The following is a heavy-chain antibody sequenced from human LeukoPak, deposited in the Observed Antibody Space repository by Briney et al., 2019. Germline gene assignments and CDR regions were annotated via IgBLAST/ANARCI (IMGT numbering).Heavy chain of an antibody. D-gene: IGHD5-12*01. J-gene: IGHJ3*02. Sequence: SQTLSLTCAISGDSVSSNSAAWNWIRQSPSRGLEGLGRTYYRSKWSNDYALSMTSRITINPDTSKNQFSLQLNSVTPEDTAVYYCVRDSGYGLDAFDIWDQGTMVTVSS. CDR2: TYYRSKWSN. CDR3: VRDSGYGLDAFDI. CDR1: GDSVSSNSAA. V-gene: IGHV6-1*01.